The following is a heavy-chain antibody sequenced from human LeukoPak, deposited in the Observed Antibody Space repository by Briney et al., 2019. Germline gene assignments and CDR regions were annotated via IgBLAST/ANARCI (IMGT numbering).Heavy chain of an antibody. V-gene: IGHV4-34*08. D-gene: IGHD2-8*02. CDR1: GFTFSSYW. CDR3: AQTTRTGRVDP. Sequence: GSLRLSCAASGFTFSSYWMSWVRQAPGKGLEWIGEINHSGSTNYNPSLKSRVTISVDTSKNQFSLKLSSVTAADTAVYYCAQTTRTGRVDPWGQGTLVTVSS. CDR2: INHSGST. J-gene: IGHJ5*02.